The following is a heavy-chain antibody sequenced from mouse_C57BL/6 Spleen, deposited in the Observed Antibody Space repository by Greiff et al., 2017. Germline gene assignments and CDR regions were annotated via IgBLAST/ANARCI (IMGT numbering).Heavy chain of an antibody. CDR2: INPNYGTT. CDR1: GYSFTDYN. Sequence: LQESGPELVKPGASVKISCKASGYSFTDYNMNWVKQSNGKSLEWIGVINPNYGTTSYNQKFKGKATLTVDQSSSTAYMQLNSLTSEDSAVYYCARSGYYGSSAAWFAYGGQGTLVTVSA. J-gene: IGHJ3*01. V-gene: IGHV1-39*01. CDR3: ARSGYYGSSAAWFAY. D-gene: IGHD1-1*01.